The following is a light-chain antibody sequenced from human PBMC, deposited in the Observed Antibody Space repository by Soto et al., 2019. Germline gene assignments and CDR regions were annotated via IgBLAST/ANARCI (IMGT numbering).Light chain of an antibody. CDR1: QSVSTK. V-gene: IGKV3-15*01. CDR3: QQYHNWPPIT. CDR2: GAS. Sequence: ELLMPQSPATLSVSPVETTTLSGRPSQSVSTKLAWYQQKPGQAPRLLINGASTRATGVPARFSGWGSGTEFTLTISSLQSEDFAVYYCQQYHNWPPITFGQGTRLEIK. J-gene: IGKJ5*01.